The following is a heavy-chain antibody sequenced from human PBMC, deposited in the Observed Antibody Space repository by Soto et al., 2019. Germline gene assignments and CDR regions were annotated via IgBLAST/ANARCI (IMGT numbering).Heavy chain of an antibody. CDR1: GGSISGGTW. CDR3: ARHGGFNLQY. Sequence: QVQLQESGPGLVKPSETLSLTCSVSGGSISGGTWWSWVRQPPGKGLEWIGPIYHNENTEYNPSLESRVTISADKSKNQFSLRMSSVTAADTAVYYCARHGGFNLQYWGQGALVTGSS. CDR2: IYHNENT. V-gene: IGHV4-4*02. J-gene: IGHJ4*02. D-gene: IGHD3-10*01.